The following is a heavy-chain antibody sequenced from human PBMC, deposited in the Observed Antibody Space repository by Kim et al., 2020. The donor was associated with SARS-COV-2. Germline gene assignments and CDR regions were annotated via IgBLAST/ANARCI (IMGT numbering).Heavy chain of an antibody. CDR1: GFTFSSYP. V-gene: IGHV3-23*01. CDR2: IGGGGGDNT. J-gene: IGHJ4*02. D-gene: IGHD3-16*01. CDR3: AKAWGRPQFFDS. Sequence: GGSLRLSCAASGFTFSSYPMSWVRQAPGKGLEWVSTIGGGGGDNTDYADSVKGRFTISRDNSKYTLYLQMNSLSAEDTATYICAKAWGRPQFFDSWGQGT.